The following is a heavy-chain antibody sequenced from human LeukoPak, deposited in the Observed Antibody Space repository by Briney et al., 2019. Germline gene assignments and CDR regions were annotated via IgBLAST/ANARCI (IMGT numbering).Heavy chain of an antibody. D-gene: IGHD3-22*01. J-gene: IGHJ4*02. CDR2: IIPIFGTA. Sequence: ASVKVSCKASGGTFSSFAISWVRQAPGQGLEWMGGIIPIFGTANYAQKFQGRVTITADESTSTAYMEPSSLRSEDTAVYYCARGRDDNSGYYYGSFDYWGQGTLVTVSS. CDR3: ARGRDDNSGYYYGSFDY. V-gene: IGHV1-69*13. CDR1: GGTFSSFA.